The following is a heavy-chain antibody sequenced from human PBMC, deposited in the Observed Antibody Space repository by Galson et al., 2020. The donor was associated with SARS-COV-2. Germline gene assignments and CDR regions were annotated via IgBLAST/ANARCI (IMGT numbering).Heavy chain of an antibody. CDR3: ARGGFPYYYYSDV. Sequence: GESLKISCTVAGFTFGDFAMSWFRQAPGKGLEWVGFIRSRTYDGTTEYAASVKDRFTISRDDSKNVAYLQMNSLITEDTAVYYCARGGFPYYYYSDVWGKGTTVTVSS. CDR1: GFTFGDFA. CDR2: IRSRTYDGTT. V-gene: IGHV3-49*03. J-gene: IGHJ6*03.